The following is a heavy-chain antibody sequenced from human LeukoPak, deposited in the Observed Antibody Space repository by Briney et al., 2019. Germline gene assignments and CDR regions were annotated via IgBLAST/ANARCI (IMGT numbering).Heavy chain of an antibody. V-gene: IGHV3-21*04. Sequence: SGRSLRLSCAAPGFTFSTYNMNWVRQAPGKGLEWVSSISSGSTSKYYVDSVEGRFTISRDNAKNSLYLQMNSLRAEDTAIYYCATYGQVLLPFESWGQGTLVTVSS. D-gene: IGHD2-8*02. CDR2: ISSGSTSK. CDR1: GFTFSTYN. CDR3: ATYGQVLLPFES. J-gene: IGHJ4*02.